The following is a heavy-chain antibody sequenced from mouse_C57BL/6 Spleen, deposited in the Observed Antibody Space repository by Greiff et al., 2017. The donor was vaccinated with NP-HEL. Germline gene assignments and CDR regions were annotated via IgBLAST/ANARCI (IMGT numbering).Heavy chain of an antibody. Sequence: EVQLQESGGDLVKPGGSLKLSCAASGFTFSSYGMSWVRQTPDKRLEWVATISSGGSYTYYPDSVTGRFTISRDNAKNTLYLQMSSLKSEDTAMYYCARSYSNYWLDYWGQGTTLTVSS. D-gene: IGHD2-5*01. CDR2: ISSGGSYT. V-gene: IGHV5-6*01. J-gene: IGHJ2*01. CDR1: GFTFSSYG. CDR3: ARSYSNYWLDY.